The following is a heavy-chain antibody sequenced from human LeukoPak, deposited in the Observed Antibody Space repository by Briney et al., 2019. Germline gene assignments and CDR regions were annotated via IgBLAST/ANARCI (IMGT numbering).Heavy chain of an antibody. Sequence: SETLSLTCAVYGGSFSGYYWSWIRQPPGKGLEWIGEINHSGSTNYNPSLKSRVTISVDTSKNQFSLKLSSVTAADTAVYYCARTGSIAAAVLKNWFDPWGQGTLVTVSS. J-gene: IGHJ5*02. CDR3: ARTGSIAAAVLKNWFDP. V-gene: IGHV4-34*01. CDR2: INHSGST. D-gene: IGHD6-13*01. CDR1: GGSFSGYY.